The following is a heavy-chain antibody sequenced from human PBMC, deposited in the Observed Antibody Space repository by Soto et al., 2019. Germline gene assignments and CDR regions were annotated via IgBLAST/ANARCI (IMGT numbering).Heavy chain of an antibody. CDR1: GFTIRGYA. J-gene: IGHJ4*02. CDR3: ARGINDFWSGYDADQ. CDR2: ISHDGSET. D-gene: IGHD3-3*01. Sequence: GGSLRLSCAVSGFTIRGYAMHWVRQAPGKGLEWVAVISHDGSETYYASAVKGRSAISRDNSKNTVLLQMDSLRVEDAAVYYCARGINDFWSGYDADQWGQGTLVTVSS. V-gene: IGHV3-30*09.